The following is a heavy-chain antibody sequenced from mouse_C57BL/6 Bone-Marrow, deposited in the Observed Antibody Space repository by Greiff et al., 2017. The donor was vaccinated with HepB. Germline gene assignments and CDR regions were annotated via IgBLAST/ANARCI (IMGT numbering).Heavy chain of an antibody. CDR2: IGSGGST. V-gene: IGHV2-2*01. D-gene: IGHD3-2*02. J-gene: IGHJ4*01. CDR3: ARQLMPHYYAMDY. CDR1: GFSLTSYG. Sequence: QVQLQQSGPGLVQPSQSLSITCTVSGFSLTSYGVHWVRQSPGKGLEWLGVIGSGGSTDYNAAFISRLSISKENSKSQVFCKMNSRQAYDTAIYYCARQLMPHYYAMDYWGQGTSVTVSS.